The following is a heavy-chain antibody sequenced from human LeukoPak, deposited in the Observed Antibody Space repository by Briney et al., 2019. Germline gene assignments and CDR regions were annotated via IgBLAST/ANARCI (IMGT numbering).Heavy chain of an antibody. J-gene: IGHJ4*02. CDR3: AKQQGQGRDGYKVGAGDY. CDR2: ISGSGGST. V-gene: IGHV3-23*01. D-gene: IGHD5-24*01. CDR1: GFTFSSYA. Sequence: PGGSLRLSCAASGFTFSSYAMSWVRQAPGKGLEWVSAISGSGGSTYYADSVKGRFTISRDNSKNTLYLQMNSLRAEDTAVYYCAKQQGQGRDGYKVGAGDYWGQGTLVTVSS.